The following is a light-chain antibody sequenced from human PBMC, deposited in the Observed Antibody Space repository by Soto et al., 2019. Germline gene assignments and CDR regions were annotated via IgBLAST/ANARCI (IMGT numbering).Light chain of an antibody. CDR1: QGIRKD. CDR2: AAS. V-gene: IGKV1-17*01. CDR3: LQHNSYPLT. J-gene: IGKJ4*02. Sequence: DIQMTQSPSSLSASVGDRVTITCRASQGIRKDLGWYQQKPGKAPKRPIYAASSLQSGVPSRFSGSGSGTEFTLTISSLQPEDFATYYCLQHNSYPLTFGGGTKVDIK.